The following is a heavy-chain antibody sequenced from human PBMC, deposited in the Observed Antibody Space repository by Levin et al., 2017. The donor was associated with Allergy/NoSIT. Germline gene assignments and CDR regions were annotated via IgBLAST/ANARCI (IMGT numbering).Heavy chain of an antibody. CDR2: IRPGAGTT. Sequence: ASVKVSCQASGFILSDYHIQWLRLAPGQGLEWMGWIRPGAGTTNYAQKFQGRVSMTRDTSISTAYMELRSLSDDDTAVYFCARDAAIGSGDFCTLDFWGQGTLVTVSS. CDR3: ARDAAIGSGDFCTLDF. D-gene: IGHD2-21*02. J-gene: IGHJ4*02. CDR1: GFILSDYH. V-gene: IGHV1-2*02.